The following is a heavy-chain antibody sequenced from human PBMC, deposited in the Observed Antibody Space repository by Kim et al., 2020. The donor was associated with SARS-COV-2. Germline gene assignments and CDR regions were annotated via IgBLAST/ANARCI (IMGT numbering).Heavy chain of an antibody. Sequence: SETLSLTCTVSGGSISSSSYYWGWIRQPPGKGLEWIGSIYYSGSTYYNPSLKSRVTISVDTSKNQFSLKLSSVTAADTAVYYCARHRQREYFQHWGQGTLVTVSS. V-gene: IGHV4-39*01. J-gene: IGHJ1*01. CDR2: IYYSGST. CDR3: ARHRQREYFQH. CDR1: GGSISSSSYY.